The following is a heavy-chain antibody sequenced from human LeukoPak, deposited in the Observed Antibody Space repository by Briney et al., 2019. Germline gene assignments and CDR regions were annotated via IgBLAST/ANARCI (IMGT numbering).Heavy chain of an antibody. Sequence: SETLSLTCTVSGDSISSSSFFWGWIRQPPGKGLEWIGAVYSENTYYNPSLRSRVSISVDTSKNQFSLTMSSVTAADTAVYFCARGPEVRARVGYHYYMDVWGKGTTVTVSS. D-gene: IGHD1-26*01. V-gene: IGHV4-39*07. J-gene: IGHJ6*03. CDR3: ARGPEVRARVGYHYYMDV. CDR1: GDSISSSSFF. CDR2: VYSENT.